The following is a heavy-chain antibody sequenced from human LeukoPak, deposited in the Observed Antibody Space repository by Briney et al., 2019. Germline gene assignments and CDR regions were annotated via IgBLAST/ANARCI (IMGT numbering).Heavy chain of an antibody. CDR3: ARGGWSGYSYGSEPEKYFDY. J-gene: IGHJ4*02. CDR1: GYTFTGYY. CDR2: INPNSGGT. Sequence: ASVKVSCKASGYTFTGYYIHWVRQAPGQGLEWMGWINPNSGGTNDAQKFQGRVTMTTDTSISTAYMELSRLRSDDTAVYYCARGGWSGYSYGSEPEKYFDYWGQGTLVTVPS. V-gene: IGHV1-2*02. D-gene: IGHD5-18*01.